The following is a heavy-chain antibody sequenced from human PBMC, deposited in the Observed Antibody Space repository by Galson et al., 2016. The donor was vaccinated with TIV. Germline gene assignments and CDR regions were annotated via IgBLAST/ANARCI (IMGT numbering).Heavy chain of an antibody. CDR1: GFTFGTSA. V-gene: IGHV3-30*04. D-gene: IGHD6-19*01. Sequence: SLRLSCAASGFTFGTSAMTWVRQAPGKGLEWVAFITYDGSDKNYADSVKGRFTISRGKSKNTLYLQMSSLRPEDTAVYYCARVYSSYSFDYWGQGTLVTVSS. CDR3: ARVYSSYSFDY. J-gene: IGHJ4*02. CDR2: ITYDGSDK.